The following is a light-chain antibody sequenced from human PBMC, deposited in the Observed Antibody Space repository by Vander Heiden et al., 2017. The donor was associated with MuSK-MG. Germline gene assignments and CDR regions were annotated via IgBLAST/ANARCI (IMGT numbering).Light chain of an antibody. J-gene: IGLJ2*01. Sequence: QSALTQPASVPGSPGQSITISCTGTSSDVGAYDFVSWYQQRPGKAPTLMIYDVNNRPSGLSNRFSGSKSGNTASLTISGLQAEDEADYYCTSYTSSSTVIFGGGTKLT. V-gene: IGLV2-14*03. CDR2: DVN. CDR1: SSDVGAYDF. CDR3: TSYTSSSTVI.